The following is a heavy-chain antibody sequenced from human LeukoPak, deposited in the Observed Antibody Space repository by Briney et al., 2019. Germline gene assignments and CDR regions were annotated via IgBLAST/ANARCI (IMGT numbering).Heavy chain of an antibody. J-gene: IGHJ4*02. CDR1: GFTFGSPW. D-gene: IGHD3-16*02. CDR2: INSDGSAT. Sequence: GGSLRLSCAASGFTFGSPWMHWVRQAPGKGLVWVSRINSDGSATAYADSVKGRFTVSRDNAENTLYLQMNSLRAEDTAVYYCARGTAGYHSSYFDYWGQGTLVTVSS. V-gene: IGHV3-74*01. CDR3: ARGTAGYHSSYFDY.